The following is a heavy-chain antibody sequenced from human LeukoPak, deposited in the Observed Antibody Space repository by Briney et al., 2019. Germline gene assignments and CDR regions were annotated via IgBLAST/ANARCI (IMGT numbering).Heavy chain of an antibody. Sequence: GGSLRLSCAASGFTVNNNYMSWVRQAPGKGLEWVSIIYSGGSTYYADSVKGRFTISRDNSKNTLYLQMNSLKTEDTAVYYCTTTRGGDFDYWGQGTLVTVSS. J-gene: IGHJ4*02. CDR3: TTTRGGDFDY. V-gene: IGHV3-53*01. CDR2: IYSGGST. CDR1: GFTVNNNY. D-gene: IGHD3-10*01.